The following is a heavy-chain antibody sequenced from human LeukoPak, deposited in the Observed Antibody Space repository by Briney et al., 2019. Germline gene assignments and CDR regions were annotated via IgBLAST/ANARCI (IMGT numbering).Heavy chain of an antibody. CDR1: GFTFSSYG. V-gene: IGHV3-30*18. CDR3: AKPTGLWFGELPLDY. J-gene: IGHJ4*02. Sequence: GGSLRLSCAASGFTFSSYGMHWVRQAPGKGPEWVAVILYDGSNEYYADSVKGRFTISRDNSKNTLYLQMNSLRVEDTAVYYCAKPTGLWFGELPLDYWGQGTLVTVSS. D-gene: IGHD3-10*01. CDR2: ILYDGSNE.